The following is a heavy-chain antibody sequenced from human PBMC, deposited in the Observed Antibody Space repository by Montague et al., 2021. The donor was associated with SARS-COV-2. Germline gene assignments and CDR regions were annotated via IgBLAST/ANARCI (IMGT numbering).Heavy chain of an antibody. J-gene: IGHJ4*02. D-gene: IGHD3-3*01. V-gene: IGHV4-31*03. Sequence: TRSLTCTVSGGSISSGGYYWSWIRQHPGKGLEWIGYIYYSGSTYYNPSLKSRVTISVDTSKNQFSLKLSSVTAADTAVYYCARAKRITIFGVVNEIDYRGQGTLVTVSS. CDR1: GGSISSGGYY. CDR2: IYYSGST. CDR3: ARAKRITIFGVVNEIDY.